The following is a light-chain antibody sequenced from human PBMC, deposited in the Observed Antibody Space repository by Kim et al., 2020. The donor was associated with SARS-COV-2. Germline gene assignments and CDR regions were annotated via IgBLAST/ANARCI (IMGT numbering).Light chain of an antibody. CDR3: SSYTSSSPLVV. Sequence: ITVSATGSSTDVDYNTYVSWHQHHPGEAPHLMIYVVSHPPSGVSNRFSASKSGNTASLIFSRLPAEEEAYYCCSSYTSSSPLVVFGGGTQLTVL. V-gene: IGLV2-14*03. CDR1: STDVDYNTY. J-gene: IGLJ2*01. CDR2: VVS.